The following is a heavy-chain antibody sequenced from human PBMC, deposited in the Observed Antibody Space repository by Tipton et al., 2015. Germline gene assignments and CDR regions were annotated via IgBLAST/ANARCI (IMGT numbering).Heavy chain of an antibody. J-gene: IGHJ4*02. CDR1: GYTLTSFY. CDR2: INPSGGST. D-gene: IGHD5-12*01. CDR3: GRGRDLHSGLSY. V-gene: IGHV1-46*01. Sequence: QSGAEVKKPGASVKVSCKATGYTLTSFYMHWVRQAPGKGLEYMGRINPSGGSTIYAQRFQGRVTITTDESTNTAYMELNSLRSEDTAVYYCGRGRDLHSGLSYWGQGTLVTVSS.